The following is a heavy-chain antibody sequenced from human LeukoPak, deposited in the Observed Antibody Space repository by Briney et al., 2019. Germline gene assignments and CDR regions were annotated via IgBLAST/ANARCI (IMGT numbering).Heavy chain of an antibody. D-gene: IGHD1-26*01. CDR3: ARVAGSYTTFYFDY. J-gene: IGHJ4*02. CDR1: GGSISSGGYS. V-gene: IGHV4-30-2*03. Sequence: SQTLSLTCAVSGGSISSGGYSWSWIRQPPGKGLEWIGSISHSGSTYYNPSLKSRVTISVDTSKNQFSLKLSSVTAADTAVYYCARVAGSYTTFYFDYWGQGTLVTVSS. CDR2: ISHSGST.